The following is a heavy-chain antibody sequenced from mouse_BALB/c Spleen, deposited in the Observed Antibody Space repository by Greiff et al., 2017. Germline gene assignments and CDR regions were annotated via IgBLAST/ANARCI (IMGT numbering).Heavy chain of an antibody. V-gene: IGHV1-18*01. CDR1: GYTFTDYN. D-gene: IGHD1-1*01. Sequence: EVQLQQSGPELVKPGASVKIPCKASGYTFTDYNMDWVKQSHGNSLEWIGDINPNNGGTNYNQKFKGKATLTVDKSSSTAYMELRSLTSEDTAVYYCARGDYCEGYFDVWGAGTTVTVSS. CDR2: INPNNGGT. CDR3: ARGDYCEGYFDV. J-gene: IGHJ1*01.